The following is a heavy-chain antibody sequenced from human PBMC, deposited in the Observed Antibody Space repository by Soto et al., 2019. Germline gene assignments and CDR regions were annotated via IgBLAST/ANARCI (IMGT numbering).Heavy chain of an antibody. J-gene: IGHJ6*02. CDR1: GFTFSSYG. CDR3: AKGDDIVVVVDATPFGYYGMDV. V-gene: IGHV3-30*18. CDR2: ISYDGSNK. D-gene: IGHD2-15*01. Sequence: QVQLVESGGGVVQPGRSLRLSCAASGFTFSSYGMHWVRQAPGKGLEWVAVISYDGSNKYYADSVKGRFTISRDNSKNTLYLQMNRLRAEDTAVYYCAKGDDIVVVVDATPFGYYGMDVWGQGTTVTVSS.